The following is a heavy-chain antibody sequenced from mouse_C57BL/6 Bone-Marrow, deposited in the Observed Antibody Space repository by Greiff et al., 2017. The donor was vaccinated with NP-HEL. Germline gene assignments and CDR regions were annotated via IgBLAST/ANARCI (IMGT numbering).Heavy chain of an antibody. CDR1: GFTFSSYG. J-gene: IGHJ3*01. CDR3: ARHRGYYDYVPFAY. D-gene: IGHD2-4*01. CDR2: ISSGGSYT. V-gene: IGHV5-6*01. Sequence: EVKLMESGGDLVKPGGSLKLSCAASGFTFSSYGMSWVRQTPDKRLEWVATISSGGSYTYYPDSVKGRFTISRDNAKNTLYLQMSSLKSEDTAMYYCARHRGYYDYVPFAYWGQGTLVTVSA.